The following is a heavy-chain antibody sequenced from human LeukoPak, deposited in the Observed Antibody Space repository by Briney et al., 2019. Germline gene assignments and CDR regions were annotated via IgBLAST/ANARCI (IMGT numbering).Heavy chain of an antibody. D-gene: IGHD4-11*01. CDR2: IYYSGST. V-gene: IGHV4-39*07. J-gene: IGHJ6*02. Sequence: SETLSLTCTVSGGSISSSSYYWGWIRQPPGKGLEWIGSIYYSGSTYYNPSLKSRVTISVDTSKNQFSLKLSSVTAADTAVYYCARDHDYSSIYYYYGMDVWGQGTTVTVSS. CDR1: GGSISSSSYY. CDR3: ARDHDYSSIYYYYGMDV.